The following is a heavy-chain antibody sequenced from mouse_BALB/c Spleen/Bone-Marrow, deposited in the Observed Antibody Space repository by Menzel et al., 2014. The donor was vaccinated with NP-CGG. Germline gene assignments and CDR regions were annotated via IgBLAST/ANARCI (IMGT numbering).Heavy chain of an antibody. Sequence: VQLQQSGAELVKPGASVKLSCTASGFNIKDTYMHWVKQRPEQGLEWIGRIDPANGNAKYDPKFQGKATITADTSSNTAYLQLSSRTSEDTAVYYCARYRLGTYFDFWGQGTTLTVSS. CDR2: IDPANGNA. V-gene: IGHV14-3*02. J-gene: IGHJ2*01. D-gene: IGHD2-14*01. CDR3: ARYRLGTYFDF. CDR1: GFNIKDTY.